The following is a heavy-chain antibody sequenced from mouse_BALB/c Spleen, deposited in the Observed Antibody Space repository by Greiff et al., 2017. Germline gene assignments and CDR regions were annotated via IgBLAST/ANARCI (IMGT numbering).Heavy chain of an antibody. CDR3: ARGIYYGSSYAMDY. V-gene: IGHV1S127*01. J-gene: IGHJ4*01. D-gene: IGHD1-1*01. CDR1: GYSFTSYW. Sequence: QVQLQQSGPQLVRPGASVKISCKASGYSFTSYWMHWVKQRPGQGLEWIGMIDPSDSETRLNQKFKDKATLTVDKSSSTAYMQLSSPTSEDSAVYYCARGIYYGSSYAMDYWGQGTSVTVSA. CDR2: IDPSDSET.